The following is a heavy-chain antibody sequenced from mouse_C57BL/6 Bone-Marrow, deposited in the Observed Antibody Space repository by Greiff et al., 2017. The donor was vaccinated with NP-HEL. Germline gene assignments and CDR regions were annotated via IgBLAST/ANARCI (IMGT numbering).Heavy chain of an antibody. CDR3: ARSSWDGAMDY. J-gene: IGHJ4*01. Sequence: QVQLKQPGAELVMPGASVKLSCKASGYTFTSYWMHWVKQRPGQGLEWIGEIDPSDSYTNYNQKFKGKSTLTVDKSSSTAYMQLSSLTSEDSAVYYCARSSWDGAMDYWGQGTSVTVSS. V-gene: IGHV1-69*01. CDR1: GYTFTSYW. D-gene: IGHD4-1*01. CDR2: IDPSDSYT.